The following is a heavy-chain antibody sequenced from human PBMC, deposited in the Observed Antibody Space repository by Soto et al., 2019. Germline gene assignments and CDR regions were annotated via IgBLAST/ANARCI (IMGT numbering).Heavy chain of an antibody. D-gene: IGHD6-6*01. CDR2: VHDTGKT. CDR3: ARGLSSPSAAGV. J-gene: IGHJ4*02. CDR1: GGSVSSGGNY. Sequence: QLQLQESGPGLVKPSETLSLTCAVSGGSVSSGGNYWGWIRQSPGKGLEWIGSVHDTGKTHSNPSLTSRVTISVDTSKNQFSLNVNSVTAADTAVYYCARGLSSPSAAGVWGQGTLVTVSS. V-gene: IGHV4-39*01.